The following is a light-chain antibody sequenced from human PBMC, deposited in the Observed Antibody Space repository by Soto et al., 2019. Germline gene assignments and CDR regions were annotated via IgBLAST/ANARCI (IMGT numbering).Light chain of an antibody. V-gene: IGLV2-23*01. Sequence: QSVLTQPASVPGSPGQSITISCTETSSDVGSYNLVSWYQQHPGKAPKLMIYEGSKRPSGVSNRFSGSKSGNTASLTISGLQAEDEAYYYCCSYAGSSTYVFGPGTKVTVL. CDR3: CSYAGSSTYV. CDR2: EGS. J-gene: IGLJ1*01. CDR1: SSDVGSYNL.